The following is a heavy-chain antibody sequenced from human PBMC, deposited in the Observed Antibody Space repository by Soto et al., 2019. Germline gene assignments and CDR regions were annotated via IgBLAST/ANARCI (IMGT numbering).Heavy chain of an antibody. D-gene: IGHD3-22*01. CDR3: ARARPYNDISGTFEDY. Sequence: GGSLRLSCAASGFTFSAYYMSWIRQAPGKGLEWVSYISSSGSTIYYADSVKGRFTISRDNAKNSLYLQMNSLRAEDTAVYYCARARPYNDISGTFEDYWGKRTLVTVX. J-gene: IGHJ4*02. V-gene: IGHV3-11*01. CDR2: ISSSGSTI. CDR1: GFTFSAYY.